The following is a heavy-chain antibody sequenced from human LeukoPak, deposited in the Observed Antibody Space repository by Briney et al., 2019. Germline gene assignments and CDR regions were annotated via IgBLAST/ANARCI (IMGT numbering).Heavy chain of an antibody. Sequence: GGSLRLSCAASEFTLRSYWMHWVRQAPGKGRVWVSRINSDGCRTSYADSVKGRFTISRDNAKNTLYLQMNSLRAEDTAVYYCAGDWTGAVADFWGQGTLVTVSS. D-gene: IGHD6-19*01. CDR2: INSDGCRT. J-gene: IGHJ1*01. V-gene: IGHV3-74*01. CDR1: EFTLRSYW. CDR3: AGDWTGAVADF.